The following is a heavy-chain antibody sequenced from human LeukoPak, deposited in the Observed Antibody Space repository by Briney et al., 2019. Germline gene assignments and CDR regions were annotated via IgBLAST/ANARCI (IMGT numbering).Heavy chain of an antibody. V-gene: IGHV3-74*01. CDR1: GFTFSSYW. D-gene: IGHD1-14*01. J-gene: IGHJ4*02. CDR3: ARKMPGGPYFDY. CDR2: INSDETTT. Sequence: QPGGSLRLSCAASGFTFSSYWMHWVRQAPGKGLVWVSRINSDETTTSYADSVKGRFTISRDNAKNTLYLQMNSLRAEDTAVYYCARKMPGGPYFDYWGQGTLVTVSS.